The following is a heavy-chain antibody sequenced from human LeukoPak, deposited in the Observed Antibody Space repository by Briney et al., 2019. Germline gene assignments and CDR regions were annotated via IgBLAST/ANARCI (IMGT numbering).Heavy chain of an antibody. Sequence: SQTLSLTCTVAGGSISSGDYYWTWIRQQPGKGLEWIGYIYYNGGTYYNPSLKSQVTISADTSKNQFSLKLTSVTGADTAMYYCVRSRNSEQYSFDYWGQGVLVTVSS. CDR1: GGSISSGDYY. CDR2: IYYNGGT. D-gene: IGHD1-26*01. J-gene: IGHJ4*02. CDR3: VRSRNSEQYSFDY. V-gene: IGHV4-31*01.